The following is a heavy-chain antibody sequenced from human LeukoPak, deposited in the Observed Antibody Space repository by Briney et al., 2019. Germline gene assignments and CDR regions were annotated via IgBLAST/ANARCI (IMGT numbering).Heavy chain of an antibody. CDR2: IYYSGSN. Sequence: SQTLSLTCTVSGGSISSGGYYWSWIRQHPGKGLEWIGYIYYSGSNYYNPSLKSRVTISVDTSKNQFSLKLSSVTAADTAVYYCARDRGAAIAARPGWFDPWGQGTLVTVSS. J-gene: IGHJ5*02. V-gene: IGHV4-31*03. D-gene: IGHD6-6*01. CDR1: GGSISSGGYY. CDR3: ARDRGAAIAARPGWFDP.